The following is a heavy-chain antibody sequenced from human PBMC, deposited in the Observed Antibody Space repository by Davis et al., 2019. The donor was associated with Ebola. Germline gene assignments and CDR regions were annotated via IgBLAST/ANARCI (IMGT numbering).Heavy chain of an antibody. CDR3: ARADYYGSGSQY. D-gene: IGHD3-10*01. V-gene: IGHV1-2*06. CDR2: INPNSGGT. CDR1: GYTFTGYY. J-gene: IGHJ4*02. Sequence: AASVMVSCKASGYTFTGYYMHWVRQAPGQGLEWMGRINPNSGGTDYAQKFQGRVTMTRDTSISTAYMELSRLRSDDTAVYYCARADYYGSGSQYWGQGILVTVSS.